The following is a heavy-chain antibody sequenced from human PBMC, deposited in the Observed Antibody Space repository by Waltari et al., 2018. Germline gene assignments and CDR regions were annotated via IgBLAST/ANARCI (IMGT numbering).Heavy chain of an antibody. CDR1: GGSISSSSYY. CDR2: IYYSGGT. V-gene: IGHV4-39*01. J-gene: IGHJ1*01. CDR3: AENPDHAEYFQH. Sequence: QLQLQESGPGLVKPSETLSLTCTVSGGSISSSSYYWGWIRQPPGKGLEWIGSIYYSGGTYYNPSLKSRVTISVDTSKNQFSLKLSSVTAADTAGYYCAENPDHAEYFQHWGQGTLVTVSS.